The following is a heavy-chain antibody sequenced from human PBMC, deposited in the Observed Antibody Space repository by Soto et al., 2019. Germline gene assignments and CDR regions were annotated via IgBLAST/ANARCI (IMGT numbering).Heavy chain of an antibody. CDR3: SRGVAPVGTIYFDY. D-gene: IGHD1-26*01. V-gene: IGHV4-34*01. Sequence: QVQLQQWGAGLLKPSETLSLTCAVYGGSFSGYYWSWIRQPPGKGLAWSGEINHSGSTNYNPSLNRRVTMALDTAKNEFSLELSSVTAADTAVYYCSRGVAPVGTIYFDYWGQGTLVTVSS. J-gene: IGHJ4*02. CDR2: INHSGST. CDR1: GGSFSGYY.